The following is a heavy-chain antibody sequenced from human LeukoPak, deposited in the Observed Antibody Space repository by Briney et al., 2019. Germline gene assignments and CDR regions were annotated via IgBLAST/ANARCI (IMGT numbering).Heavy chain of an antibody. V-gene: IGHV4-39*01. CDR1: GGSISSSSYY. CDR3: AVTAYYYDSSGYRPPGFDY. D-gene: IGHD3-22*01. Sequence: SETLSLTCTVSGGSISSSSYYWGWIRQPPGKGLEWIGSIYYSGSTYYNPSLKSRVTISVDTSKNQFSLKLSSVTAADTAVYYCAVTAYYYDSSGYRPPGFDYWGQGTLVTVSS. CDR2: IYYSGST. J-gene: IGHJ4*02.